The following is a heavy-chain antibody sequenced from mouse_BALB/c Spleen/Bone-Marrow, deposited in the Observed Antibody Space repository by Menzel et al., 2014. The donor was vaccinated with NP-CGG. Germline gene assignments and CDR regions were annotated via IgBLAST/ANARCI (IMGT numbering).Heavy chain of an antibody. Sequence: EVKLVDSGGGLVQPGSSLRLSCATSGFTFTDYYMNWVRQPPGKALEWLGFIRNKANGYTTEFSASVKGRFTISRDNSQSILYLQMNTLRAEDSATYYCARYDGYSDNAMDYWGQGTSVTVSS. CDR1: GFTFTDYY. CDR2: IRNKANGYTT. CDR3: ARYDGYSDNAMDY. D-gene: IGHD2-3*01. V-gene: IGHV7-3*02. J-gene: IGHJ4*01.